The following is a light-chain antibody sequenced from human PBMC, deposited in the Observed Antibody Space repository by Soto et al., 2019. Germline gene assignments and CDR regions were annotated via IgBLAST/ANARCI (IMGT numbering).Light chain of an antibody. CDR3: SSYTTTTRL. CDR1: SSDIGSNNY. J-gene: IGLJ3*02. Sequence: QSALTQPASVSGSPGQSITISCTGPSSDIGSNNYVSWFQQRPGKAPTLIIYEVSNRPSGVSTHFSGSKSGNTASLTISGLLPEDEAEYYCSSYTTTTRLFGGGTKLTFL. CDR2: EVS. V-gene: IGLV2-14*01.